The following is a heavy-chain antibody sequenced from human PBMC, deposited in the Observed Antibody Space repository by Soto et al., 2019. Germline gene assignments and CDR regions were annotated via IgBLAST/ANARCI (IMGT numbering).Heavy chain of an antibody. D-gene: IGHD6-19*01. CDR1: GYTFTGYF. J-gene: IGHJ4*02. CDR3: ARERNSGWYPDY. V-gene: IGHV1-2*02. Sequence: QVQLVQSGAEVKKPGASVKVSCKASGYTFTGYFMHWVRQAPGQGLEWMGWINPNTGATNYAQKFQGRVTMTRDTSISTAYMELSRLRSNDTAVFYCARERNSGWYPDYWGQATLVTVSS. CDR2: INPNTGAT.